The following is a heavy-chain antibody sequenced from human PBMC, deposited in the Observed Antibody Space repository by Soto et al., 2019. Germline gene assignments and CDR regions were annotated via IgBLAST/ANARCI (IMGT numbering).Heavy chain of an antibody. CDR1: GGSLTSNSYY. V-gene: IGHV4-39*01. D-gene: IGHD4-17*01. CDR2: FYYSQST. Sequence: PSETLSLTCTVSGGSLTSNSYYWGWIRQPPGNGLEWIGSFYYSQSTYFNPSLKSRVTISVETSKNQYSLKLSAVTAADTAVYYCARRSTVTYDYWGQGILVTVSS. J-gene: IGHJ4*02. CDR3: ARRSTVTYDY.